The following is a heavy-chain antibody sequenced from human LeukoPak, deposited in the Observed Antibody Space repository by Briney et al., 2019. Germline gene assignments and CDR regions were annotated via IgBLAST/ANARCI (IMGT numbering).Heavy chain of an antibody. CDR1: GYTLTELS. D-gene: IGHD3-10*01. CDR2: FDPEDGET. J-gene: IGHJ6*02. CDR3: ATLYYGSGSPDLRNYYYYGMDV. V-gene: IGHV1-24*01. Sequence: ASVKVSCKVSGYTLTELSMHWVRQAPGKGLEWMGGFDPEDGETIYAQKFQGRVTMTEDTSTDTAYMELSSLRSEDTAVYYCATLYYGSGSPDLRNYYYYGMDVWGQGTTVTVSS.